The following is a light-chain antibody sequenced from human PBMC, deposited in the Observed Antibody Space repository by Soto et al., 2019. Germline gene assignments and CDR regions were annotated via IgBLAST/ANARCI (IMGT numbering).Light chain of an antibody. CDR2: AAS. CDR3: QQSYSTPWT. Sequence: DIQMTQSPSSLSASVGDRVTITCRASQSISSYLNWYQQKPGKSPKLLIYAASSLQSGVPSRFSGSESWTDFTLTISSLQPEDFATYYCQQSYSTPWTFGQGTKVEIK. J-gene: IGKJ1*01. V-gene: IGKV1-39*01. CDR1: QSISSY.